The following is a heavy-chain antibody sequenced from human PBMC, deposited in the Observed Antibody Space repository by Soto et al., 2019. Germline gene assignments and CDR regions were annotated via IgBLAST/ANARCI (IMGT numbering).Heavy chain of an antibody. V-gene: IGHV3-7*05. CDR2: IKQDGSEK. CDR3: VVTTSTFGI. D-gene: IGHD2-21*02. CDR1: GFSFSNYW. Sequence: EVQLVESGGGLVQPGGSLILSCEGSGFSFSNYWMNWARQAPGKGLEWVANIKQDGSEKNYVDSVKGRFTISRDNAKNSLYLQMNILRVEDTAGYYCVVTTSTFGIWGQGAMVTVSS. J-gene: IGHJ3*02.